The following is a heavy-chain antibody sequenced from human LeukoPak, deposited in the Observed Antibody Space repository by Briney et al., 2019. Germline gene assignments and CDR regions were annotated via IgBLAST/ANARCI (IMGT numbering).Heavy chain of an antibody. CDR2: IYHSGST. CDR1: GGSISSGYY. V-gene: IGHV4-38-2*02. CDR3: ARDCSGGSCYSDAFDI. D-gene: IGHD2-15*01. Sequence: SETLSLTCTVSGGSISSGYYWGWIRQPPGKGLEWIESIYHSGSTYYNPSLKSRVTISVDTSKNQFSLKLSSVTAADTAVYYCARDCSGGSCYSDAFDIWGQGTMVTVSS. J-gene: IGHJ3*02.